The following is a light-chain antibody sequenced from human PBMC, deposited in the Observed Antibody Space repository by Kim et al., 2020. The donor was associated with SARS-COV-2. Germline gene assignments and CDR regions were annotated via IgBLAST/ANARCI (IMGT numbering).Light chain of an antibody. CDR3: QQSYDTRYS. V-gene: IGKV1-39*01. Sequence: SASVGDRVNITCRASQSISRYLNWYQQKPGKAPTLLIYATSTLHKGVPLRFSGSGSGTDLTLTISSLQPEDFAAYYCQQSYDTRYSFGQGTKLE. J-gene: IGKJ2*03. CDR2: ATS. CDR1: QSISRY.